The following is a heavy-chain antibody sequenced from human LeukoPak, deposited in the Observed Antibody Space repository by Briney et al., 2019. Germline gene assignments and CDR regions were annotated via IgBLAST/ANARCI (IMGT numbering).Heavy chain of an antibody. CDR2: IYYSGST. D-gene: IGHD3-16*01. CDR3: ARVIPSRGYYFDY. CDR1: GGSISSYY. J-gene: IGHJ4*02. V-gene: IGHV4-59*01. Sequence: SETLSLTCTVSGGSISSYYWSWIRQPPGKGLEWIGYIYYSGSTNYNPSLKSRVTISVDTSKNQFSLKLSSVTAADTAVYYCARVIPSRGYYFDYWGQGTLVTASS.